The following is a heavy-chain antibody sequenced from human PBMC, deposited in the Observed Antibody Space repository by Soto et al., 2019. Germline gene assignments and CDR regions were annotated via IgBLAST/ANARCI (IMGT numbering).Heavy chain of an antibody. D-gene: IGHD3-22*01. Sequence: PSETLSLTCTVSGASINNNDYYWSWIRQTPGKGLEWIGYVYYSGTTDYIPSLKSRLSMSIDKSQNQFTLKLNSVTAADTATYYCARMSYSYDKWYFDLWGRGTLVTVSS. CDR2: VYYSGTT. CDR3: ARMSYSYDKWYFDL. J-gene: IGHJ2*01. CDR1: GASINNNDYY. V-gene: IGHV4-30-4*01.